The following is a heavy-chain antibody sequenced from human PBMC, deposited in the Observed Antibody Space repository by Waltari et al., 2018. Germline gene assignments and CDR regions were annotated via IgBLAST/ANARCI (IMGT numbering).Heavy chain of an antibody. CDR2: LIPKSGKA. Sequence: QVQLVQSGAEVKKAGASVKVSCTTSGYTFTNSDVNWVRLAPGQGFEWMGSLIPKSGKAVFGQMFQGRVSMTRDISINTAYMELSGLTSADTAIYYCTTFNWGHDAFDLWGQGTMVTVSS. CDR1: GYTFTNSD. D-gene: IGHD7-27*01. CDR3: TTFNWGHDAFDL. J-gene: IGHJ3*01. V-gene: IGHV1-8*01.